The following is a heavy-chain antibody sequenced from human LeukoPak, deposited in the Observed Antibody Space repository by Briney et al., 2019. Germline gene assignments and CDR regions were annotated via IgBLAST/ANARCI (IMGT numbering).Heavy chain of an antibody. V-gene: IGHV3-23*01. CDR1: GFTFSSYS. D-gene: IGHD1-26*01. CDR3: AKVHLWELPTG. Sequence: GGSLRLSCAASGFTFSSYSMNWVRQAPGKGLEWVSAISGSGGSTYYADSVKGRFTISRDNSKNTLYLQMNSLRAEDTAVYYCAKVHLWELPTGWGQGTLVTVSS. CDR2: ISGSGGST. J-gene: IGHJ4*02.